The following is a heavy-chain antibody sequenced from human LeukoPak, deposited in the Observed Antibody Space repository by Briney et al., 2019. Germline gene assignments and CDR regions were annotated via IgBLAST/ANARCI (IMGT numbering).Heavy chain of an antibody. Sequence: ASVKVSCKASGYSFTDYYMHWVRQAPGQGLEWMGWINPNSGGTNYAQKFQGRVTMTRDTSISTAYMELNRLRSDDTAVYYCALWEVVHYAFDFWGQGTMVTVSS. CDR2: INPNSGGT. J-gene: IGHJ3*01. V-gene: IGHV1-2*02. CDR3: ALWEVVHYAFDF. CDR1: GYSFTDYY. D-gene: IGHD2-2*01.